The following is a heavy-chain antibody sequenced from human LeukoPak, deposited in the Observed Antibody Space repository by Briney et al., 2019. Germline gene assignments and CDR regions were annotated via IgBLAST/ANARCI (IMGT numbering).Heavy chain of an antibody. V-gene: IGHV1-69*04. CDR3: ARASVRGAQYFDY. J-gene: IGHJ4*02. Sequence: GASVRVSCKASGGTFSSYAISWVRQAPGQGLEWMGRIIPILGIANYAQKFQGRVTITADKSTSTAYMELSSLRSEDTAVYYCARASVRGAQYFDYWGQGTLVTVSS. CDR2: IIPILGIA. D-gene: IGHD3-10*01. CDR1: GGTFSSYA.